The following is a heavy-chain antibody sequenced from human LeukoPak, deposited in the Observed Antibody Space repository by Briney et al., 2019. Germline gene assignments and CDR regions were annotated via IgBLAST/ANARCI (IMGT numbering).Heavy chain of an antibody. D-gene: IGHD3-10*01. V-gene: IGHV4-59*01. Sequence: SVTLSLTCTVSDGSITSYYWSWIRQPPGKGLEWIGYINYSGNTNYNPSLKSRVTISVDTSKSQFSLNLTSVTAADTAVYYCASVPSYGSVDYWGQGTLVTVSS. CDR3: ASVPSYGSVDY. J-gene: IGHJ4*02. CDR1: DGSITSYY. CDR2: INYSGNT.